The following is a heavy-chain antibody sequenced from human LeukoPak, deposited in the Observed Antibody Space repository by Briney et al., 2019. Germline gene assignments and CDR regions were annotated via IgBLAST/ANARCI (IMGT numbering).Heavy chain of an antibody. CDR1: GFTLSSYG. Sequence: GRSLRLSCAASGFTLSSYGMHWVRQAPGKGLEWVAVISYDGSNKYYADSVKGRFTISRDNSKNTLYLQMNSLRAEDTAVYYCANTVSNYGGAFDIWGQGTMVTVSS. CDR3: ANTVSNYGGAFDI. J-gene: IGHJ3*02. D-gene: IGHD4-23*01. V-gene: IGHV3-30*18. CDR2: ISYDGSNK.